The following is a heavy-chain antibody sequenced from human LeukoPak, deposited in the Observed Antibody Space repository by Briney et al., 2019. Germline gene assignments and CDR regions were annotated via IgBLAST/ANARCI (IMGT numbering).Heavy chain of an antibody. CDR1: GGSFSGYY. Sequence: SETLSLTCAVYGGSFSGYYWSWIRQPPGKGLEWIGEINHSGSTNYNPSLKSRVTISVDTSKNQFSLKLSSVTAADTAVYYCARLAVAGTRYYYGMDVWGQGTTVTVSS. D-gene: IGHD6-19*01. CDR3: ARLAVAGTRYYYGMDV. V-gene: IGHV4-34*01. J-gene: IGHJ6*02. CDR2: INHSGST.